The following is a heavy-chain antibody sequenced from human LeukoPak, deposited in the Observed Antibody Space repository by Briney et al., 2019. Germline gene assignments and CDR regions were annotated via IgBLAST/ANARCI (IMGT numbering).Heavy chain of an antibody. CDR2: INHSGST. J-gene: IGHJ4*02. Sequence: SETLSLTCAVYGGSFSGYYWGWIRQPPGKGLEWIGEINHSGSTNYNPSLKSRVTISVDTSKNQFSLKLSSVTAADTAVYYCARSIAVAGKVNYFDYWGQGTLVTVSS. CDR3: ARSIAVAGKVNYFDY. V-gene: IGHV4-34*01. CDR1: GGSFSGYY. D-gene: IGHD6-19*01.